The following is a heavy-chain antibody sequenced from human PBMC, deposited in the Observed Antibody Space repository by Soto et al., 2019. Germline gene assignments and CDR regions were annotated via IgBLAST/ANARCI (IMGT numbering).Heavy chain of an antibody. CDR2: IDPRSGDR. Sequence: ASVTVWCEPSLYSFTDLDIHLLRQAPGQGLEWMGWIDPRSGDRRYTQKFQGRVTMSRDTSASTVYMELSSLTSVYTAVYLCARENYGPLAERGQGNLVTVSS. CDR1: LYSFTDLD. V-gene: IGHV1-2*02. J-gene: IGHJ4*02. D-gene: IGHD3-10*01. CDR3: ARENYGPLAE.